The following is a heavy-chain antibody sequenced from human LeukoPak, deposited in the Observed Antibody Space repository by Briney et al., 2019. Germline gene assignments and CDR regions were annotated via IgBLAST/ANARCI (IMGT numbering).Heavy chain of an antibody. J-gene: IGHJ6*02. V-gene: IGHV3-23*01. CDR1: GFTFSNYG. CDR3: AGGAGVYYYGMDV. CDR2: ISGGGSAT. Sequence: GGSLRLSCAASGFTFSNYGLSWVRQAPGKGLEWVSAISGGGSATYYADSVKGRLTISRDNSKNTLFLQMNTLRADNTAVYYCAGGAGVYYYGMDVWGQGTSVTVSS.